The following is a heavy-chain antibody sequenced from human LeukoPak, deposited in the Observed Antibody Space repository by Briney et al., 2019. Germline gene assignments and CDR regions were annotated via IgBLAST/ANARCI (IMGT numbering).Heavy chain of an antibody. CDR3: ARGNNYYDSSGYHKYYFDY. Sequence: SETLSLTCTVSGGSISSGGSYWSWIRQHPGKGLEWIGYIYYSGSTYCNPSLKSRVTISVDTSKNQFSLKLSSVTAADTAVYYCARGNNYYDSSGYHKYYFDYWGQGTLVTVSS. D-gene: IGHD3-22*01. V-gene: IGHV4-31*03. J-gene: IGHJ4*02. CDR1: GGSISSGGSY. CDR2: IYYSGST.